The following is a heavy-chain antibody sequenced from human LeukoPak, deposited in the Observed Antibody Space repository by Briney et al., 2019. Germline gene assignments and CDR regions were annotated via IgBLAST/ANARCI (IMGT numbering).Heavy chain of an antibody. CDR1: GFTFDDYA. V-gene: IGHV3-9*01. D-gene: IGHD3-22*01. J-gene: IGHJ3*02. CDR3: AKGLDSSGYYDAFDI. Sequence: GGSLRLSCAASGFTFDDYAMHWVRQAPGKGVEWVSSISWNSGSIDYADSVKGRFTISRDNAKNSLYLQMNSLRAEDTALYYCAKGLDSSGYYDAFDIWGQGTMVTVSS. CDR2: ISWNSGSI.